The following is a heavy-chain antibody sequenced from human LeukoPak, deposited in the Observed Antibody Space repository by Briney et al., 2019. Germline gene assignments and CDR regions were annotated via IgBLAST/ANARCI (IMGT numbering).Heavy chain of an antibody. J-gene: IGHJ2*01. CDR1: GGSISSSSYY. D-gene: IGHD3-9*01. CDR3: ARAGNGILTGYFQNWYFDL. Sequence: SETLSLTCTVSGGSISSSSYYWGWIRQPPGKGLEWIGSIYYSGSTYYSPSLKSRVTISVDTSKNQFSLKLSSVTAADTAVYYCARAGNGILTGYFQNWYFDLWGRGTLVTVSS. V-gene: IGHV4-39*01. CDR2: IYYSGST.